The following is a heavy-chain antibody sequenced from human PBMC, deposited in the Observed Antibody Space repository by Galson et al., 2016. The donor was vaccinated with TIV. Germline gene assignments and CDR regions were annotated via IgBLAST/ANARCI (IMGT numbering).Heavy chain of an antibody. CDR3: ARTTGAGIAARVLFDF. CDR2: IYYTGIT. D-gene: IGHD6-6*01. Sequence: ETLSLTCTVSGGSVSHTSYYWGWIRQPPGKGLEWVGTIYYTGITFYNPSLESRVTISVDTSKNQFSLRLSSVSAADTAVYFCARTTGAGIAARVLFDFWGQGTLVTVSS. CDR1: GGSVSHTSYY. J-gene: IGHJ4*02. V-gene: IGHV4-39*07.